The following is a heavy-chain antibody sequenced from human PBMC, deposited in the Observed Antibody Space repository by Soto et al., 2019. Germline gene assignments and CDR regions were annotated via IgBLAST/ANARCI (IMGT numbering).Heavy chain of an antibody. D-gene: IGHD2-8*01. J-gene: IGHJ6*02. V-gene: IGHV3-15*07. CDR3: ATMGHCYNGVCSYYYYGMDV. CDR1: GFTFSHAW. CDR2: IKSKIDGGTS. Sequence: EVQLVESGGGLVKPGGSLRLSCGASGFTFSHAWMNWVRQAPGKGLEWVGRIKSKIDGGTSDYAAPVKGRFSISRDDSKDTLFLQMNSLKTEDTAVYFCATMGHCYNGVCSYYYYGMDVWGLGTTVTVSS.